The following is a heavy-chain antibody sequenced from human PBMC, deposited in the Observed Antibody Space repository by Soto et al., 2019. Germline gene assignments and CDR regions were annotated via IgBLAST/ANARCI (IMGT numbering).Heavy chain of an antibody. V-gene: IGHV3-11*01. CDR3: ARAVKQWLVGGDYYYYYMDV. Sequence: VQLVESGGGLVKPGGSLRLSCEASGFTLSDYYMTWIRQAPGKGLEWISYISSSATIIYYADSVKGRFTISRDNGKNSLYLQINSMRADDTAVYYCARAVKQWLVGGDYYYYYMDVWGKGTTVTVSS. J-gene: IGHJ6*03. CDR1: GFTLSDYY. D-gene: IGHD6-19*01. CDR2: ISSSATII.